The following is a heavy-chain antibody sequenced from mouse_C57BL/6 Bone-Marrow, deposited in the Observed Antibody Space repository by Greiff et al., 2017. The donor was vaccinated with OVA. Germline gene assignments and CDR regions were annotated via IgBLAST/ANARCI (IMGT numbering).Heavy chain of an antibody. CDR2: LDPTSGGN. Sequence: VQLQQPGAELVKPGASVKLSCKASGYTFTSYWMHWVKQRPGRGLEWIGRLDPTSGGNKYNEKFKGKATLTVDKTSSTAYMQLSSLTSEDSAGYYCARGRLLAYFDYWGQGTTLTVSS. D-gene: IGHD1-2*01. J-gene: IGHJ2*01. CDR3: ARGRLLAYFDY. V-gene: IGHV1-72*01. CDR1: GYTFTSYW.